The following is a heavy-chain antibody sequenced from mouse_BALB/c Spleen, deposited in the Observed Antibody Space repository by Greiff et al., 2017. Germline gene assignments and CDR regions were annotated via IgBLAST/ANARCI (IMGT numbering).Heavy chain of an antibody. V-gene: IGHV5-6-3*01. Sequence: EVKLVESGGGLVQPGGSLKLSCAASGFTFSSYGMSWVRQTPDKRLELVATINSNGGSTYYPDSVKGRFTISRDNAKNTLYLQMSSLKSEDTAMYYCARDHYGNYDYWGQGTTLTVSS. CDR1: GFTFSSYG. J-gene: IGHJ2*01. D-gene: IGHD2-1*01. CDR2: INSNGGST. CDR3: ARDHYGNYDY.